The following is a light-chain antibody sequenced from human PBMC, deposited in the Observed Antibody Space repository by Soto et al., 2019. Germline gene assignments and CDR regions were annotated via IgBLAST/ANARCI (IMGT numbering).Light chain of an antibody. CDR1: QSVNSD. J-gene: IGKJ4*01. Sequence: EIVMTQSPATLSVSPGERATLSCRASQSVNSDLAWYQQKPGQAPRLLIHDASTRATGIPVRFSGSGSGTEFTLTISSLQSEDFAIYYCQQYNNWPLGFGGGTK. V-gene: IGKV3-15*01. CDR3: QQYNNWPLG. CDR2: DAS.